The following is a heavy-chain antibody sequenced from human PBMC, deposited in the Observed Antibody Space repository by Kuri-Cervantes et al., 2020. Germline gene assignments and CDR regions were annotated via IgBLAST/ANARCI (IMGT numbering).Heavy chain of an antibody. Sequence: SVKVSCKASGGTFSSYAISWVRQAPGQGLEWMGGIIPIFGTANYAQKFQGRVTITADKSTSTDYMDLSSLRSEDTAVYYCARERATGLLLWYYMDVWGKGTTVTVSS. V-gene: IGHV1-69*06. CDR1: GGTFSSYA. J-gene: IGHJ6*03. CDR2: IIPIFGTA. CDR3: ARERATGLLLWYYMDV. D-gene: IGHD3-10*01.